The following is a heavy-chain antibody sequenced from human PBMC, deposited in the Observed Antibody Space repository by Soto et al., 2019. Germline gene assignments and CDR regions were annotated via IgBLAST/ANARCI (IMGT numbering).Heavy chain of an antibody. Sequence: PSETLSLTCTVSGGSISSFYWSWIRQPPGRGLEWIGYVYYSGSTNYNPSLKSRVTISVDTSKNHFSLKLRSVTAADTAVYYCARWEDTAVARAPGDYWGQGTPVTVSS. CDR3: ARWEDTAVARAPGDY. V-gene: IGHV4-59*01. J-gene: IGHJ4*02. CDR2: VYYSGST. CDR1: GGSISSFY. D-gene: IGHD5-18*01.